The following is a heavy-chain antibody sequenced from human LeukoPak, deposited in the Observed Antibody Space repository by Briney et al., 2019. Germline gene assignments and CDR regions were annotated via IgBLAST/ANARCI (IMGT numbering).Heavy chain of an antibody. CDR3: SGHGYNSY. J-gene: IGHJ4*02. CDR1: GFTIGNNG. CDR2: MSGAGNT. D-gene: IGHD5-24*01. Sequence: GGSLRLSCAASGFTIGNNGLSWFRQAPGKGLEWVSDMSGAGNTYYAKSVKGRFTISRDNSKNTLYLQMNSLRAEDTALYYASGHGYNSYWGQGTLVAVSS. V-gene: IGHV3-23*01.